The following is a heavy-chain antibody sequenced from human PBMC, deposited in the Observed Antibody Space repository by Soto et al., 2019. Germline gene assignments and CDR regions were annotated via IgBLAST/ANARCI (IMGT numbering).Heavy chain of an antibody. Sequence: QVQLQESGPGLVKPSETLSLTCAVSGGSINSYYWSWIRQPPGKGLEWIGYIYYSGTTNYNPSLKCRVTISLGTSNNRSSLKLSSVTAADPALYFCARAMVRDFPSWYFDLWGRGALVTVSS. CDR1: GGSINSYY. J-gene: IGHJ2*01. D-gene: IGHD3-10*01. CDR2: IYYSGTT. V-gene: IGHV4-59*01. CDR3: ARAMVRDFPSWYFDL.